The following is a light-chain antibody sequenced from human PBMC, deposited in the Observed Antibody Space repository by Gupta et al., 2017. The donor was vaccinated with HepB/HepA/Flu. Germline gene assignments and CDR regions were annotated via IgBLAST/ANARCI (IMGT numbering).Light chain of an antibody. CDR1: SGDIGVHNS. Sequence: QSVLTQPPSSFGSPGKSVTISCPATSGDIGVHNSASWDQHHPGNAPKLIIYEVTKRPSSVPDRFSGYKSGNTASLTVSGLQAEDEAEYYCCSDVRYNYYVFGTGTKVTVL. CDR3: CSDVRYNYYV. CDR2: EVT. V-gene: IGLV2-8*01. J-gene: IGLJ1*01.